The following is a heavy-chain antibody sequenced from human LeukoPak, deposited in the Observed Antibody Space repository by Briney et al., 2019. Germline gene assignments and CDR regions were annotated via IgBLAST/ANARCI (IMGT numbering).Heavy chain of an antibody. CDR2: IYSSGTT. Sequence: SETLSLTCTVSGGSISSYYWSWIRQPAGKGLEWIARIYSSGTTNYNPSLESRGTMSVDTSKNQFSLNLNSVTAADTAVYYCAREEVRGLPSDYWFDPRGQGILVTVSS. J-gene: IGHJ5*02. D-gene: IGHD3-10*01. CDR3: AREEVRGLPSDYWFDP. V-gene: IGHV4-4*07. CDR1: GGSISSYY.